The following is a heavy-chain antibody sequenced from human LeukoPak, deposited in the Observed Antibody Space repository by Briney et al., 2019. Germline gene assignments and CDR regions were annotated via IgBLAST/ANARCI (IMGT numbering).Heavy chain of an antibody. CDR1: GFTFSSYA. D-gene: IGHD2-2*01. CDR3: AKRGVVPAATDYFDY. Sequence: PGGSLRLSCAASGFTFSSYAMSWVRQAPGKGPEWVSAISGSGGSTYYADSVKGRFTISRDNSKNTLYLQMNSLRAEDTAVYYCAKRGVVPAATDYFDYWGQGTLVTVSS. J-gene: IGHJ4*02. V-gene: IGHV3-23*01. CDR2: ISGSGGST.